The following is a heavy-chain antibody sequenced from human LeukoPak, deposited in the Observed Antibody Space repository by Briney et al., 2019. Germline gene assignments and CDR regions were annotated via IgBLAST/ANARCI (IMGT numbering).Heavy chain of an antibody. CDR3: ARVYFRGSFPFDY. Sequence: GGSLRLSCAASGFTFSSYAMHWVRQAPGKGLEWVAVISYDGSNKYYADSVKGRFTISRDNSKNTLYLQMNSLRAEDTAVYYCARVYFRGSFPFDYWGQGTLVTVSS. D-gene: IGHD2/OR15-2a*01. CDR2: ISYDGSNK. J-gene: IGHJ4*02. V-gene: IGHV3-30*04. CDR1: GFTFSSYA.